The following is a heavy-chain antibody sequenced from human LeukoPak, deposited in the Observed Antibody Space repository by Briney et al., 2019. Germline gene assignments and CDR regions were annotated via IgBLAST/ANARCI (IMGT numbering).Heavy chain of an antibody. J-gene: IGHJ4*02. Sequence: GGSLRLSCAASGFTFSSYAMSWVRQAPGKGLEWVSSISGSGHSTNYADSVKGRFTISRDNAKNSLYLQMNSLRAEDTAVYYCARDSKEVYGDYCDYWGQGTLVTVSS. CDR1: GFTFSSYA. D-gene: IGHD4-17*01. CDR2: ISGSGHST. V-gene: IGHV3-23*01. CDR3: ARDSKEVYGDYCDY.